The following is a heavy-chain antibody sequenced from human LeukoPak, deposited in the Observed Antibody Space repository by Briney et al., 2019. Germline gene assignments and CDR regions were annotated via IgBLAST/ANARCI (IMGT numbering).Heavy chain of an antibody. CDR3: ARLAVLYYDYVWGSYRYYYFDY. CDR2: INHSGST. V-gene: IGHV4-34*01. CDR1: GGSFRGCY. D-gene: IGHD3-16*02. Sequence: SETLSLTCAVYGGSFRGCYWSWIRQPPGKGLEWIGEINHSGSTNYNPSLKSRVTISVDTSKNQFSLKLSSVTAGDTAVYYCARLAVLYYDYVWGSYRYYYFDYWGQGTLVTVSS. J-gene: IGHJ4*02.